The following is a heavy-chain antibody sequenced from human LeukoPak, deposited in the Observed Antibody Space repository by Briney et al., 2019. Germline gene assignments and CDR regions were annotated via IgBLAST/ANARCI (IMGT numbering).Heavy chain of an antibody. J-gene: IGHJ4*02. Sequence: GGSLRLFCAASGFTFSSYWMSWVRQAPGKGLEWVANIKQDGSEKYYVDSVKGRFTISRDNAKNSLYLQMNSLRAEDTAVYYCASTRVLWLFDYWGQGTLVTVSS. D-gene: IGHD3-22*01. CDR1: GFTFSSYW. CDR3: ASTRVLWLFDY. CDR2: IKQDGSEK. V-gene: IGHV3-7*01.